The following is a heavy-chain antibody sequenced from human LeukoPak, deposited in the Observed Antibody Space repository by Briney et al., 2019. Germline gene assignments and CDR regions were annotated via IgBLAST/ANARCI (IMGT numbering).Heavy chain of an antibody. CDR2: IYYSGST. CDR3: ARGWGVRGVIITEL. V-gene: IGHV4-39*07. CDR1: GGSISSSSYY. D-gene: IGHD3-10*01. J-gene: IGHJ4*02. Sequence: SETLSLTCTVSGGSISSSSYYRGWIRQPPGKGLEWIGSIYYSGSTNYNPSLKSRVTISVDTSKNQFSLKLSSVTAADTAVYYCARGWGVRGVIITELWGQGTLVTVSS.